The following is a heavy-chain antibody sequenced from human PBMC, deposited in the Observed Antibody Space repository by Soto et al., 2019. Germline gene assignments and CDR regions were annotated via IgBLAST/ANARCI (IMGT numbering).Heavy chain of an antibody. D-gene: IGHD2-15*01. CDR1: GFTFSSYS. V-gene: IGHV3-48*01. Sequence: EVQLVESGGGLVQPGGSLRLSCAASGFTFSSYSMNWVRQAPGKGLEWVSYISSSSSIIYYADSVKGRFTISRDNAKNSLYLQMNSLRAEDTAVYYCAREMAALNYFDYWGQGTLVTVSS. J-gene: IGHJ4*02. CDR2: ISSSSSII. CDR3: AREMAALNYFDY.